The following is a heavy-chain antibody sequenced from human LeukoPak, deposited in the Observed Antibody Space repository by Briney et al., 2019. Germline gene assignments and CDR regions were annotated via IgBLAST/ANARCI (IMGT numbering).Heavy chain of an antibody. J-gene: IGHJ4*02. CDR2: IYSSGAA. CDR1: GDSISSGNYF. V-gene: IGHV4-61*02. D-gene: IGHD4-17*01. Sequence: SETLSLTCTVSGDSISSGNYFWNWVRQPAGKGLEWCGRIYSSGAADYNPSLKSRVTISVDTSKNQLSLKLSSVTAADTAVYYCARFRPYGDYVGSYTYYFDYWGQGTLVTVSS. CDR3: ARFRPYGDYVGSYTYYFDY.